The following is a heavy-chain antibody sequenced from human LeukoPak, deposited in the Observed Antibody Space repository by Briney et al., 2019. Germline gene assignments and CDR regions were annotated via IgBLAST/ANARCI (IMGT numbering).Heavy chain of an antibody. J-gene: IGHJ4*02. CDR3: ARGGYSGYDPPNDY. Sequence: ASVTVSCKVSGYTFNGYFMQWVGQAPGQGLECMGWNNPNTGGTNYAQKFQGMLTMTRDTSISTAYMELSRLISDASSVYYCARGGYSGYDPPNDYWGQGTLVTVSS. V-gene: IGHV1-2*02. CDR2: NNPNTGGT. D-gene: IGHD5-12*01. CDR1: GYTFNGYF.